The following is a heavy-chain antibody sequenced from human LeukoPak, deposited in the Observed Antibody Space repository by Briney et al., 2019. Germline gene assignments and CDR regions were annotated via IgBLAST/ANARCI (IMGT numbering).Heavy chain of an antibody. CDR3: ARVMTGWLQPYYFDY. D-gene: IGHD5-24*01. CDR2: IYYSGST. CDR1: GGSISSSSYY. Sequence: SETLSLTCTVSGGSISSSSYYWGWIRQPPGKGLEWIGSIYYSGSTYYNPSLKSRVTISVDTSKNQFSLKLSSVTAADTAVYYCARVMTGWLQPYYFDYWGQGTLVTVSS. J-gene: IGHJ4*02. V-gene: IGHV4-39*07.